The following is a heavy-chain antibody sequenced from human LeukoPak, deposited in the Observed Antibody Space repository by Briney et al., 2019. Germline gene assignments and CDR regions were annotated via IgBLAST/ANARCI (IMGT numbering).Heavy chain of an antibody. D-gene: IGHD3-10*01. CDR1: GYSFTTYW. CDR2: IYPGDSDT. CDR3: ARQHGSGSYYSRAIDY. V-gene: IGHV5-51*01. Sequence: RGESLKISCEASGYSFTTYWIGWVRQMPGKGLELMGIIYPGDSDTRYSPSFQGQVTISADKSISTAYLQWSRLKASDTAMYYCARQHGSGSYYSRAIDYWGQGTLVTVSS. J-gene: IGHJ4*02.